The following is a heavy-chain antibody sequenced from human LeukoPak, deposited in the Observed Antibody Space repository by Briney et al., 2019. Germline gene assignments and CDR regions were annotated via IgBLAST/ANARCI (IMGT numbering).Heavy chain of an antibody. CDR1: SGSISTSNYY. CDR2: IFYSGST. Sequence: PSETLSLTCTVSSGSISTSNYYWGWVRQPPGKALEWIGDIFYSGSTYYSPSLESRVTISVDTSKKQFSLKLSSVTAADTAVYYCARLSGYDWESSYDYWGQGTLVTVSS. J-gene: IGHJ4*02. D-gene: IGHD5-12*01. CDR3: ARLSGYDWESSYDY. V-gene: IGHV4-39*07.